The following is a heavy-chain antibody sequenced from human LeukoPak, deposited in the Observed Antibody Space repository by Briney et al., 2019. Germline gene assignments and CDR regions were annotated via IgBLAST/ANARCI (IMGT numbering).Heavy chain of an antibody. CDR3: ASGSYYYDSSGYYYYFDY. Sequence: SETLSLTCAVSGGSISSSNWWSWVRQPPGKGLEWIGEIYHSGSTNYNPSLKSRVTISVDKSKNQFSLKLSSVTAADTAVYYCASGSYYYDSSGYYYYFDYWGQGTLVTVSS. CDR1: GGSISSSNW. J-gene: IGHJ4*02. CDR2: IYHSGST. D-gene: IGHD3-22*01. V-gene: IGHV4-4*02.